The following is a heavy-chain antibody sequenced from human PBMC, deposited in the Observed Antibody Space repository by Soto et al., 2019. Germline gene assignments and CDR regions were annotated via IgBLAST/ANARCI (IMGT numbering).Heavy chain of an antibody. CDR2: ISGSGGST. CDR1: GFTFSSYA. CDR3: AKDLAPYYYDSSGYARTYYYYYGMDV. J-gene: IGHJ6*02. V-gene: IGHV3-23*01. Sequence: SLRLSCAASGFTFSSYAMSWVRQAPGKGLEWVSAISGSGGSTYYADSGKGRFTISRDHSKNTLYLQMNSLRAEDTAVYYCAKDLAPYYYDSSGYARTYYYYYGMDVWGQGTTVTVSS. D-gene: IGHD3-22*01.